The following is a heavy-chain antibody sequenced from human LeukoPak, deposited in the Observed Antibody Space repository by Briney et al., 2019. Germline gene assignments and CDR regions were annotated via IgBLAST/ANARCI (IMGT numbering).Heavy chain of an antibody. CDR1: GFSFSSYS. CDR2: IRRNGGDR. Sequence: GGSLRLSCAASGFSFSSYSMTWVRQGPGKGLEWGSNIRRNGGDRYYADSVKGRFTISRDNSKNTVYLEMHSLRVEDTAVYYCAKGGYDSWFDPWGQGTLVTVSS. J-gene: IGHJ5*02. D-gene: IGHD3-3*01. CDR3: AKGGYDSWFDP. V-gene: IGHV3-23*01.